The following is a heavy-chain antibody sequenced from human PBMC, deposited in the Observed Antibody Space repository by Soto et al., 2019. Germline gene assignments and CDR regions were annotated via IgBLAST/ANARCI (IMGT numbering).Heavy chain of an antibody. D-gene: IGHD3-10*01. CDR3: ATPGGSGSYSVGAFDI. J-gene: IGHJ3*02. Sequence: SETLSLTCTVSGGSISSSSYYWGWIRQPPGKGLEWIGSIYYSGSTYYNPSLKSRVTISVETSKNQFSLKLGSVTAADTAVYYCATPGGSGSYSVGAFDIWGQGTMVTVSS. V-gene: IGHV4-39*01. CDR1: GGSISSSSYY. CDR2: IYYSGST.